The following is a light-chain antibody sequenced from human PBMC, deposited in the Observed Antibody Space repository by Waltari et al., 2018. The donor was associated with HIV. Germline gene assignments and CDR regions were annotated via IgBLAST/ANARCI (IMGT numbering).Light chain of an antibody. Sequence: QSALTQPASVSGAPGQAITIPCPGSSNAFGGYNSVSWYQQHPGKAPRLMIYDFSTRPSGVSDRFSGSKSGDTASLTISGLQPEDEADYYCESYTSTSVWVFGGGTRLTVL. CDR3: ESYTSTSVWV. CDR1: SNAFGGYNS. J-gene: IGLJ3*02. V-gene: IGLV2-14*03. CDR2: DFS.